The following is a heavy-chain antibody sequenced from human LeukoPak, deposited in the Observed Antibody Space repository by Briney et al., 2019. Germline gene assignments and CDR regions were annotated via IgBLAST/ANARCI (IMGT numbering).Heavy chain of an antibody. J-gene: IGHJ4*02. Sequence: GGSLRLSCAASGFTFSSYSMHWVRQAPGKGLEGVAVISYDGSNKYYADSVKGRFTISRDNSKNTLYLQMNSLRAEDTAVYYCARNTYFYTSGSYHFDYWGQGTLVTVSS. D-gene: IGHD3-10*01. V-gene: IGHV3-30*04. CDR3: ARNTYFYTSGSYHFDY. CDR1: GFTFSSYS. CDR2: ISYDGSNK.